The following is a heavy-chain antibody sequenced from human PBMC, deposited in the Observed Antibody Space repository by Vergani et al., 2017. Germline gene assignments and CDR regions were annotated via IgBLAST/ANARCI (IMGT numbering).Heavy chain of an antibody. CDR1: GYTFSTYG. D-gene: IGHD3-16*02. CDR3: AREGFYDYVWGSYRLRGGYYFDY. CDR2: ISAYNGNT. V-gene: IGHV1-18*03. Sequence: QVQLVQSGAEVKKPGASVKVSCKASGYTFSTYGISWVRQAPGQGLEWMGWISAYNGNTNYPEKFQGRLTMTTDTSTRTAYMELSSLRSEDMAVYYCAREGFYDYVWGSYRLRGGYYFDYWGQGTLVTVSS. J-gene: IGHJ4*02.